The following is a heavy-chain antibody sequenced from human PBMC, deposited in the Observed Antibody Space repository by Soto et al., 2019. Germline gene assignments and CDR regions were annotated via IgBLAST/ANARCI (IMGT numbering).Heavy chain of an antibody. Sequence: QVQLVQSGAEVKKPGSSVKVSCKASGGTFSSYAISWVRQAPGQGLEWMGGIIPIFGTANYAQKFQGRVTITADKSTSTAYVELSSLRLEDTAVYYCARNYGSGSSSYYYYSGMDVWGQGTTVTVSS. J-gene: IGHJ6*02. D-gene: IGHD3-10*01. CDR2: IIPIFGTA. CDR3: ARNYGSGSSSYYYYSGMDV. CDR1: GGTFSSYA. V-gene: IGHV1-69*06.